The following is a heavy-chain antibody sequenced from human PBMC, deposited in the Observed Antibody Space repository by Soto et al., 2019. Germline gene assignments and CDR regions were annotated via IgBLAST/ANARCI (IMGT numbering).Heavy chain of an antibody. V-gene: IGHV3-7*01. CDR3: ARIRRITMVRGENYYYYYYMDV. J-gene: IGHJ6*03. Sequence: PGGSLRLSCAASGFTFSSYWMSWVRQAPGKGLEWVANIKQDGSEKYYVDSVKGRFTISRDNAKNSLYLQMNSLRAEDTAVYYCARIRRITMVRGENYYYYYYMDVWGQGTTVTVSS. CDR1: GFTFSSYW. D-gene: IGHD3-10*01. CDR2: IKQDGSEK.